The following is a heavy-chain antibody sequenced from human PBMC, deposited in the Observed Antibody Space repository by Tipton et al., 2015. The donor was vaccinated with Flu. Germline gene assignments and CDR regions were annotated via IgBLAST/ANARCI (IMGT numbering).Heavy chain of an antibody. D-gene: IGHD3-10*02. Sequence: LRLSCSVSGYSIRSAYYWGWARRPPGKGLEWIGTIYHSGTTYYNPPLKSRLTISVDTSKNQFSLRLSSVTAADTAVYYCARHTGDSVRGVIDYWGQGTLVTVSS. CDR2: IYHSGTT. V-gene: IGHV4-38-2*01. J-gene: IGHJ4*02. CDR1: GYSIRSAYY. CDR3: ARHTGDSVRGVIDY.